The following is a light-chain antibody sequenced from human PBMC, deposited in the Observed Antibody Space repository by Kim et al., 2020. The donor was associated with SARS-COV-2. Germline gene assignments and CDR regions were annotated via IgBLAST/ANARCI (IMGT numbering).Light chain of an antibody. CDR1: SLRSYY. Sequence: ALGQTVRCTCQGDSLRSYYATWYQQKPGQAPIVVIYGKNNRPSGIPDRFSGSSSGNTASLTITGTQAGDEADYYCNSRDSNDNVVFGGGTQLTVL. J-gene: IGLJ2*01. CDR2: GKN. CDR3: NSRDSNDNVV. V-gene: IGLV3-19*01.